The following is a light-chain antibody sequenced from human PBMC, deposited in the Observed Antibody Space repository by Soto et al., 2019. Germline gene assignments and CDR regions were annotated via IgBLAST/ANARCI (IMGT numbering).Light chain of an antibody. CDR1: SGHSSYA. CDR3: QNWGSGAAV. Sequence: QLVLTLPPSASASLGASVKLTCTLSSGHSSYAIAWHQQQPEKGPRYLMKVNSDGSHSKGDGIPDRFSGSSSGAERYLTILRTQSEDEAEYYWQNWGSGAAVFGGGTQLTVL. CDR2: VNSDGSH. V-gene: IGLV4-69*01. J-gene: IGLJ7*01.